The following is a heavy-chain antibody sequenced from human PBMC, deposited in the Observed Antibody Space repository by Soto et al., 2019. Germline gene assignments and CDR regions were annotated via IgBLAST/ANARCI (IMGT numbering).Heavy chain of an antibody. CDR1: GFSLSAYGVR. CDR2: IHWNDDK. Sequence: SGPTLVNPTQTLTLTCSFSGFSLSAYGVRVIWFRQPPGETLEWLALIHWNDDKRYSPYLKTRLTITKDTSKNQVVLTMTNMDPGDTATYYGARIPPTLPGGMDVWGKGTTVTVDS. CDR3: ARIPPTLPGGMDV. J-gene: IGHJ6*04. D-gene: IGHD3-16*01. V-gene: IGHV2-5*01.